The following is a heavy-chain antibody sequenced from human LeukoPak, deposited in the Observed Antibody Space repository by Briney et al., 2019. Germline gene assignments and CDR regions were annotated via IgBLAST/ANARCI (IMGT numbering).Heavy chain of an antibody. CDR3: AREDSSGLDY. CDR2: SSSGSTI. Sequence: AGGSLRLSCAASGFTFSIYEMNWVRQAPGKGLEWVSSSSGSTIYYADSVKGRLTISRDNAKNSPYLQMNSLRAEDTAIYYCAREDSSGLDYWGQGTLVTVSS. CDR1: GFTFSIYE. V-gene: IGHV3-48*03. D-gene: IGHD6-19*01. J-gene: IGHJ4*02.